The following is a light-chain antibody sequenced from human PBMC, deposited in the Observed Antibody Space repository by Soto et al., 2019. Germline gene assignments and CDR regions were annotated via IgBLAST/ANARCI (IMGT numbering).Light chain of an antibody. J-gene: IGLJ2*01. CDR1: SSDVGGYNF. CDR2: EVT. V-gene: IGLV2-14*01. CDR3: SSYTSDSTVV. Sequence: QSALTQPASVSGSPGQSITISCTGTSSDVGGYNFVSWYQQHPGKAPKLMIYEVTNRPSGVSNRFSGSKSGNTASLTISGLQAEDEADDYCSSYTSDSTVVFGGGTKLTVL.